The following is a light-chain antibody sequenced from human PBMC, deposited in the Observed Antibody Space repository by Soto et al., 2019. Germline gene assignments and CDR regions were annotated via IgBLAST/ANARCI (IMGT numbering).Light chain of an antibody. J-gene: IGKJ1*01. Sequence: EIVLTQSPGTLSLSPGERATLSCRASQSVSSSFFAWYQQKPGQAPRLLIYGASSRATGIPDRFSVSVSGTDFTLTISRLEPEDCAVYYCQQYGRSPPWTFGQGTKVEIK. CDR1: QSVSSSF. CDR2: GAS. V-gene: IGKV3-20*01. CDR3: QQYGRSPPWT.